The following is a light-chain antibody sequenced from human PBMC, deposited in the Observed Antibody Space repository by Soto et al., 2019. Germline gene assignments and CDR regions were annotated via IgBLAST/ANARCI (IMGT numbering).Light chain of an antibody. J-gene: IGKJ5*01. CDR1: QTISSS. CDR3: QQTCSTPIT. Sequence: DIQMTQSPSSLSASVGDRVTITCRASQTISSSLNWYKQRPGKAPNLRFYASSRLRSGVPPRFSASGSGTAFPLTISSLQPEDFATYYCQQTCSTPITFGHGTRLEIK. V-gene: IGKV1-39*01. CDR2: ASS.